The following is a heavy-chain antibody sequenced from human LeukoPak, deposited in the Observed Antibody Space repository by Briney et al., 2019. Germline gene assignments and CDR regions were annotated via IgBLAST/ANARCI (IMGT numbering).Heavy chain of an antibody. Sequence: PSETLSLTCSVSGGSVRNYYWNWIRQPPGKGLEWIGYIYYSGSTNYNPSLKSRVTISVDTSKNQFSLKLSSVTAADTAVYYCARRQVRGDFDYWGQGTLVTVSS. CDR1: GGSVRNYY. D-gene: IGHD3-10*01. V-gene: IGHV4-59*08. J-gene: IGHJ4*02. CDR3: ARRQVRGDFDY. CDR2: IYYSGST.